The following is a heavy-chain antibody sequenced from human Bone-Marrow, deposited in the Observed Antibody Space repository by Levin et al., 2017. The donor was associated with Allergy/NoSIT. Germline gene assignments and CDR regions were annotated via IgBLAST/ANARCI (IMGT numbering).Heavy chain of an antibody. CDR1: GFTFNTYA. CDR3: ARRPGPIDY. CDR2: ISGSGADT. Sequence: PGGSLRLSCAASGFTFNTYAMTWVRQAPGTGLEWVSGISGSGADTNYADSVKGRFTITRDNSKSTLFLEMNSLTTEDTAIYYCARRPGPIDYWGQGILVTVSS. J-gene: IGHJ4*02. V-gene: IGHV3-23*01.